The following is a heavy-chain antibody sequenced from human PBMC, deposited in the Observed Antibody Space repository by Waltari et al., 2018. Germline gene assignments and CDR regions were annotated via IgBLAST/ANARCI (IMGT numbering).Heavy chain of an antibody. CDR2: IYYRGST. Sequence: QVQLQESGPGLVKPSETLSLTCTVSGGSISSHYWSWIRQPPGKGLEWIGYIYYRGSTKYNPSLKSRVTISVDTSKNQFSLKLSSVTAADTAVYYCARGKEAYCGGDCYSDAFDIWGQGTMVTVSS. V-gene: IGHV4-59*11. CDR1: GGSISSHY. CDR3: ARGKEAYCGGDCYSDAFDI. D-gene: IGHD2-21*01. J-gene: IGHJ3*02.